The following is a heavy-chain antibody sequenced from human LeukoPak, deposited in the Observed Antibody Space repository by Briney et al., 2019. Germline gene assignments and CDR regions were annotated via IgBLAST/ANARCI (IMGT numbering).Heavy chain of an antibody. V-gene: IGHV1-18*04. D-gene: IGHD2-2*01. CDR3: ARDRGTYCSSTSCYPMGY. CDR1: GYTFTIYG. Sequence: ASVKVSCKASGYTFTIYGISWVRQAPGQGLEWMGWISAYNGNTNYAQKLQGRVTMTTDTSTSTAYMELRSLRSDDTAVYYCARDRGTYCSSTSCYPMGYWGQGTLVTVSS. CDR2: ISAYNGNT. J-gene: IGHJ4*02.